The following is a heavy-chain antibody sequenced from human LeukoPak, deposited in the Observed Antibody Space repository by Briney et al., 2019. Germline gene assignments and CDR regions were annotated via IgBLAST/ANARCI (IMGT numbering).Heavy chain of an antibody. CDR1: GDSVSSNSAA. CDR3: ARDRGIAAAGWFDP. V-gene: IGHV6-1*01. D-gene: IGHD6-13*01. Sequence: SQTLSLTCAISGDSVSSNSAAWNWIRQSPPRGLEWLERTYYRSKWYNDYAVSVKSRITINPDTSKNQFSLQLNSVTPEDTAVYYCARDRGIAAAGWFDPWGQGTLVTVSS. J-gene: IGHJ5*02. CDR2: TYYRSKWYN.